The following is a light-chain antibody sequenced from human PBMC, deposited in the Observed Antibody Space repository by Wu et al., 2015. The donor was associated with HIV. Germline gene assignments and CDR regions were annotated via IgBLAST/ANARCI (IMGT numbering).Light chain of an antibody. CDR2: GAS. CDR1: QSVSSSY. J-gene: IGKJ2*03. CDR3: QQYGSSPRYS. V-gene: IGKV3-20*01. Sequence: EIVLTQSPGTLSLSPGERATLSCRASQSVSSSYLAWYQQKPGQAPRLLIYGASSRATGIPGRFSGSGSGTDFTLTISRLESEDFAVYYCQQYGSSPRYSFGQGTKLEIK.